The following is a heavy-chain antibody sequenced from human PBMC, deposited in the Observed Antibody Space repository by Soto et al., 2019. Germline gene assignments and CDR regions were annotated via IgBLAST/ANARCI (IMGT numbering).Heavy chain of an antibody. CDR3: ARDRGGDIVVVPATITRFDP. V-gene: IGHV1-69*08. Sequence: QVQLVQSGAEVKKPGSSVKVSCKASGGTFSSYTISWVRQAPGQGLEWMGRIIPILGIANYAQKIQGRVTITADKSTSTAYMELSRLKSEDTAVYYCARDRGGDIVVVPATITRFDPWGQGTLVTVSS. CDR1: GGTFSSYT. D-gene: IGHD2-2*01. J-gene: IGHJ5*02. CDR2: IIPILGIA.